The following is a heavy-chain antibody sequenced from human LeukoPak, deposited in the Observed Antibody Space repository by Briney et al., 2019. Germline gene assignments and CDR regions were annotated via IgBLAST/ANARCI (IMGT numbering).Heavy chain of an antibody. V-gene: IGHV7-4-1*02. J-gene: IGHJ4*02. D-gene: IGHD4-17*01. CDR2: INTNTGNP. Sequence: AAVKVSCKASGYTFTTYAMNWVRQAPGQGLEWMGWINTNTGNPTYAQGFTGRFVFSLDTSVSTAYLQISSLKAEDTAVYYCARVRSFEYGDYGVDYWGQGTLVTVSS. CDR1: GYTFTTYA. CDR3: ARVRSFEYGDYGVDY.